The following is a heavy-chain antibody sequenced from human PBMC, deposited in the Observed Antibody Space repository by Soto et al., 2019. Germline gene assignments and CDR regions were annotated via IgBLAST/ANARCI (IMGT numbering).Heavy chain of an antibody. CDR2: ISSSSSYI. CDR3: ARAGIAVAGTARGFGY. J-gene: IGHJ4*02. D-gene: IGHD6-19*01. V-gene: IGHV3-21*01. Sequence: GGSLRLSCAASGFTFSSYSMNWVRQAPGKGLEWVSSISSSSSYIYYADSVKGRFTISRDNAKNSLYLQMNSLRAEDTAVYYCARAGIAVAGTARGFGYWGQGTL. CDR1: GFTFSSYS.